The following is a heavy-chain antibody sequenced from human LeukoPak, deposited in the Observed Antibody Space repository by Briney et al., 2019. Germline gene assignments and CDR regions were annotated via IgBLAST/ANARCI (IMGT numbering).Heavy chain of an antibody. CDR3: AGVYGDYVNYYYGMDV. D-gene: IGHD4-17*01. Sequence: ASVKVSCKASGYTFTSYDINWVRQATGQGLEWMGWVNPNSGNTGYAQKFQGRVTMTRNTSISTAYMELSSLRSEDTAVYYCAGVYGDYVNYYYGMDVWGQGTTVTVSS. CDR2: VNPNSGNT. CDR1: GYTFTSYD. V-gene: IGHV1-8*01. J-gene: IGHJ6*02.